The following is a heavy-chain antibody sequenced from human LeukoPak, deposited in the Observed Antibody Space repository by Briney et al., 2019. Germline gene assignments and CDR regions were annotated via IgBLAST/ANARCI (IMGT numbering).Heavy chain of an antibody. D-gene: IGHD3-10*01. Sequence: WETLSLTCTVSGGSISSSSYYWGWIRQPPGKGLEWIGSIYYSGSTYYNPSLKSRVTISVDTSKNQFSLKLSSVTAADTAVYYCARQLHRGYMVRGVIITSRWFDPWGQGTLVTVSS. CDR3: ARQLHRGYMVRGVIITSRWFDP. CDR2: IYYSGST. J-gene: IGHJ5*02. V-gene: IGHV4-39*01. CDR1: GGSISSSSYY.